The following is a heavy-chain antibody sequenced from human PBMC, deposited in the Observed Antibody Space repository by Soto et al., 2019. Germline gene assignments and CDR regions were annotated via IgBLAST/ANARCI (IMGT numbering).Heavy chain of an antibody. V-gene: IGHV1-18*01. CDR1: GYAFTTYG. D-gene: IGHD6-6*01. CDR2: ISAYNGNR. Sequence: QVQLVQSGAEVKKPGASVKVSCKASGYAFTTYGFNWVRQAPGQGLEWMGWISAYNGNRHYAQKFQGRVTLTTDTSTSTAYMELRSLRYDDTAVYYCAREGQLGYWGQGTLVTVSS. CDR3: AREGQLGY. J-gene: IGHJ4*02.